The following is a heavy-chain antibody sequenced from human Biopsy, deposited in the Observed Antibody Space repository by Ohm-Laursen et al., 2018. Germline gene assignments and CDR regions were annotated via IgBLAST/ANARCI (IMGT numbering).Heavy chain of an antibody. CDR2: ISASGNHI. Sequence: SLRLSCSATGFIFSTYTVNRVRQAPGKGLEWVSSISASGNHIYYTDSVKGRFTVSRDNGKNSVYLQMNSLRVEDTAVYYCARDGEAKYCKHGVCPSDFWGQGTLVTVSS. V-gene: IGHV3-21*01. D-gene: IGHD2-8*01. CDR1: GFIFSTYT. CDR3: ARDGEAKYCKHGVCPSDF. J-gene: IGHJ4*02.